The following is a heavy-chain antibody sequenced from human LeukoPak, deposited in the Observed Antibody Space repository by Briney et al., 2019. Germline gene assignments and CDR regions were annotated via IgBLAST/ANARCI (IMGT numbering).Heavy chain of an antibody. D-gene: IGHD5-24*01. CDR2: LNPNSGVT. V-gene: IGHV1-2*02. Sequence: GASVKVSCKASGYTFSGYCIHWVRQAPGRGLEWMAWLNPNSGVTNYAQNFQGRVTVTRDTSISTAYMELSSLRSDDTALYYCARCEMTTTPRFASWGQGTLVTVSS. CDR3: ARCEMTTTPRFAS. J-gene: IGHJ4*02. CDR1: GYTFSGYC.